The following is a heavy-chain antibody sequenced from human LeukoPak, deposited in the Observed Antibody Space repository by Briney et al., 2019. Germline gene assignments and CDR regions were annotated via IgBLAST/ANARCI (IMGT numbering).Heavy chain of an antibody. CDR3: ARGGGYSSSWYHRNSQTFYFDY. J-gene: IGHJ4*02. CDR1: GFTFSSYG. CDR2: ISYDGSNK. V-gene: IGHV3-30*03. D-gene: IGHD6-13*01. Sequence: GGSLRLSCAASGFTFSSYGMHWDRQAPGKGLEWVAVISYDGSNKYYADSVKGRFTISRDNSKNTLYLQMNSLRAEDTAVYYCARGGGYSSSWYHRNSQTFYFDYWGQGTLVTVSS.